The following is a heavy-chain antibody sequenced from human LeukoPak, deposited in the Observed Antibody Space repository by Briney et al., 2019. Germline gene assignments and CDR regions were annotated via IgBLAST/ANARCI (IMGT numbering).Heavy chain of an antibody. CDR2: IKQDGSEK. CDR1: TFTFSNYW. J-gene: IGHJ3*02. CDR3: ARDVLAAGATGTFDI. D-gene: IGHD1-14*01. Sequence: GGSLRLSCAASTFTFSNYWMSWVRQAPGKGLEWVANIKQDGSEKYYVDSVKGRFTISRHNAKTSLYLQMNSLRAEDTAVYYCARDVLAAGATGTFDIWGQGTMVTVSS. V-gene: IGHV3-7*03.